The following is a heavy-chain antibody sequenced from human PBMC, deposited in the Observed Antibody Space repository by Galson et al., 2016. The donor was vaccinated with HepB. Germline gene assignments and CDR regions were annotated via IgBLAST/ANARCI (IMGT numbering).Heavy chain of an antibody. CDR1: GFTFSIHD. CDR2: IETAGDT. Sequence: GSLRLSCAASGFTFSIHDMHWVRQAPGKGLEWVSAIETAGDTYYADSVKGRFTISRENAKNSLYLQMNSLRAGDTAVYYCARGKPLLTMPWNYGLDIWGKGTTVSVSS. D-gene: IGHD4/OR15-4a*01. J-gene: IGHJ6*04. CDR3: ARGKPLLTMPWNYGLDI. V-gene: IGHV3-13*01.